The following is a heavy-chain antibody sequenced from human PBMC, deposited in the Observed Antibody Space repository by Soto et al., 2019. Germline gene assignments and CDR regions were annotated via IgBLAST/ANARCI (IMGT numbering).Heavy chain of an antibody. CDR1: GYSFTNYW. CDR3: VRRGSRGWEERWFYP. J-gene: IGHJ5*02. V-gene: IGHV5-51*01. D-gene: IGHD6-19*01. Sequence: PGESLKISCKGSGYSFTNYWIGWVRQMPGKGLEWMGTIYPGDSDTRYSPSFQGQVTISADKSINTAYLHWSSLKASDTAIYFCVRRGSRGWEERWFYPWGQGPLVTASS. CDR2: IYPGDSDT.